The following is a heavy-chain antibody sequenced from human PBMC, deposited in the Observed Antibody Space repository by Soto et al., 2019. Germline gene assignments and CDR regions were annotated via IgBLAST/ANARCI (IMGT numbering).Heavy chain of an antibody. J-gene: IGHJ4*02. CDR3: ARDTGRVKDPTRFDY. CDR1: GYTFTSYG. V-gene: IGHV1-18*01. CDR2: ISAYNGNT. Sequence: ASVKVSCKASGYTFTSYGISWVRQAPGQGLEWMGWISAYNGNTNYAQKLQGRVTMTTDTSTSTAYMVLRSLRSDDTAVYYCARDTGRVKDPTRFDYWGQGTLVTVSS. D-gene: IGHD3-10*01.